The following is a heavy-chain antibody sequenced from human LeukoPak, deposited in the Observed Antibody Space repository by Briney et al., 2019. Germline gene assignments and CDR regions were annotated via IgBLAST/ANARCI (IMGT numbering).Heavy chain of an antibody. D-gene: IGHD3-22*01. Sequence: GRSLRLSCAASGFTFSRHGMHWVRLAPGKGLEWVAFIAYDGRIANYADSVKGRLTISRDNSKNTVYLQMNSLRAEDTAVYCCARFTGGDSSGYYEDWGQGTLVTVSS. J-gene: IGHJ4*02. CDR3: ARFTGGDSSGYYED. CDR1: GFTFSRHG. CDR2: IAYDGRIA. V-gene: IGHV3-33*01.